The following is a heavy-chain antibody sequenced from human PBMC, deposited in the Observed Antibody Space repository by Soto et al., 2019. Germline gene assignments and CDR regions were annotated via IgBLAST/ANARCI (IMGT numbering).Heavy chain of an antibody. V-gene: IGHV3-21*01. D-gene: IGHD3-3*01. CDR1: GFTFSSYS. CDR3: ARPDYDFWSGYQ. Sequence: GGSLRLSCAASGFTFSSYSMNWVRQAPGKGLEWVSSISSSSSYIYYADSVKGRFTISRDSAKNSLYLQMNSLRAEDTAVYYCARPDYDFWSGYQWGQGTLVTVSS. CDR2: ISSSSSYI. J-gene: IGHJ4*02.